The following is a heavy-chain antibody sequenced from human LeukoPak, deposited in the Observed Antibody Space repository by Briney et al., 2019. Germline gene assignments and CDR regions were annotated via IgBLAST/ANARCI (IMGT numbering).Heavy chain of an antibody. CDR1: GFTFSDYY. D-gene: IGHD3-22*01. V-gene: IGHV3-11*01. CDR3: ARGPNPYYYDSSGSDY. Sequence: GGSLRLSCVASGFTFSDYYMSWIRQAPGKGLEWVSYISSSGSTIYYADSVKGRFTISRDNAKNSLYLQMNSLRAEDTAVYYCARGPNPYYYDSSGSDYWGQGTLVTVSS. CDR2: ISSSGSTI. J-gene: IGHJ4*02.